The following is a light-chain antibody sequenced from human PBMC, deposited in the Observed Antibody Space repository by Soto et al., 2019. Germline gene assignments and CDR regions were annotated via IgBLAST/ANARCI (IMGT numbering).Light chain of an antibody. V-gene: IGLV2-14*01. Sequence: QSALTQPASVSGSPGQSITISCTGTSSDVGGYNHVSWYQHSPGKAPKLILFAVSDRPSGVSHRFSGSKSGNTASLTISGLQADDEADYYCCSYTSLSIVVFGGGTQLTVL. CDR2: AVS. CDR1: SSDVGGYNH. CDR3: CSYTSLSIVV. J-gene: IGLJ2*01.